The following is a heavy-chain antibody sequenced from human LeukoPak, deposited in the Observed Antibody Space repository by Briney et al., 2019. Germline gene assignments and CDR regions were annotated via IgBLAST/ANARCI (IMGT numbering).Heavy chain of an antibody. CDR1: GYSFSNYG. V-gene: IGHV1-18*01. CDR3: AREYCSGGSCYYEH. Sequence: GASVKVSCKASGYSFSNYGISWVRQAPGQGLEWVGWISVYNGNTKYPPKFQGRVTLTTDTSTNTAYMDVRSLRPADTAVYYCAREYCSGGSCYYEHWGQGTLVTVSS. D-gene: IGHD2-15*01. CDR2: ISVYNGNT. J-gene: IGHJ4*02.